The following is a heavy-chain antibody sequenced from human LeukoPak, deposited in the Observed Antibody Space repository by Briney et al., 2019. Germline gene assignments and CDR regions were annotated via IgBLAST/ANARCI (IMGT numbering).Heavy chain of an antibody. CDR1: GYSISSGYY. V-gene: IGHV4-38-2*02. D-gene: IGHD6-6*01. J-gene: IGHJ4*02. CDR3: ARHREQLDPYFDY. CDR2: IYHSGST. Sequence: SETLSLTCTVSGYSISSGYYWGWIRQPPGKGLEWIGSIYHSGSTYYNPSLKSRVTISVDTSKNQFSLKLSSVTAADTAVYYCARHREQLDPYFDYWGQGTLVTVSS.